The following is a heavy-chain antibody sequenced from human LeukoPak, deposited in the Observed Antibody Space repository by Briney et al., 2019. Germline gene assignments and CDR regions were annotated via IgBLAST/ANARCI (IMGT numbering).Heavy chain of an antibody. J-gene: IGHJ4*02. CDR3: VSPRGFSYGYFDY. V-gene: IGHV4-31*03. Sequence: SETLSLTCTVSAGSIISGGYYWSWIRQHPGNNLEWIGDIYYSGSTYYNPSLKSRLTISLDTSKNQFSLKLTSVSATDTAVYYCVSPRGFSYGYFDYWGQGTLVTVSS. CDR2: IYYSGST. CDR1: AGSIISGGYY. D-gene: IGHD5-18*01.